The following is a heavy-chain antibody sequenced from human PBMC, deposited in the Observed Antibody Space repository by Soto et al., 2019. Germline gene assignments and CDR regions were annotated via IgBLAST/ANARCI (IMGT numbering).Heavy chain of an antibody. CDR2: IYYSGST. Sequence: PSETLSVTCTVSGGSISSYYWSWIRQPPGKGLEWIGYIYYSGSTNYNPSLKSRVTISVDTSKNQFSLKLSSVTAADTAVYYCARRDFKYYGSGKDAFDIWGQGTMVTVSS. J-gene: IGHJ3*02. CDR3: ARRDFKYYGSGKDAFDI. CDR1: GGSISSYY. D-gene: IGHD3-10*01. V-gene: IGHV4-59*08.